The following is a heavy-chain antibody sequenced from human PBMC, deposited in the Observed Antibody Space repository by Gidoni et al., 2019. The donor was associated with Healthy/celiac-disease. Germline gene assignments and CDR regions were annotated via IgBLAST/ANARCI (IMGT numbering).Heavy chain of an antibody. CDR2: IWYDGSNK. CDR1: GFTFSSYG. D-gene: IGHD5-12*01. V-gene: IGHV3-33*01. Sequence: QVQLVESGGGVVQPGRSLSLSCAASGFTFSSYGMHWVRQAPGKGLEWVAVIWYDGSNKYYADSVKGRFTISRDNSKNTLYLQMNSLRAEDTAVYYCARGGYSGYDPLDYWGQGTLVTVSS. J-gene: IGHJ4*02. CDR3: ARGGYSGYDPLDY.